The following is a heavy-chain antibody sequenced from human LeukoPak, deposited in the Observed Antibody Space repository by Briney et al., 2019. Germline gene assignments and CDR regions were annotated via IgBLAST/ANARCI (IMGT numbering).Heavy chain of an antibody. Sequence: ASVKVSCKASGGTFSSYAISWVRQAPGQGLEWMGRIIPILGIANYAQKFQGRVTITADKSTSTAFMEVSSLRSEDTAVYYCARGPEDIVVAPDPNDAFDIWGQGTMVTVSS. D-gene: IGHD2-2*01. CDR3: ARGPEDIVVAPDPNDAFDI. CDR1: GGTFSSYA. J-gene: IGHJ3*02. V-gene: IGHV1-69*04. CDR2: IIPILGIA.